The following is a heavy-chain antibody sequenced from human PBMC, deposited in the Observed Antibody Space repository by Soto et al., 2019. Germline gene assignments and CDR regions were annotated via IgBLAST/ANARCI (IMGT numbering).Heavy chain of an antibody. V-gene: IGHV4-30-4*01. J-gene: IGHJ4*02. CDR1: GGSISSGDYY. D-gene: IGHD3-3*01. Sequence: QVQLQESGPGLVKPSQTLSLTCTVSGGSISSGDYYWSWIRQPPGKGLEWIGYIYYSGSTYYNPSLKSRVTISVDTSKNQFSLKLSSVTAADTAVYYCARAPTFGVVIPRHEGTFDYWGQGTLVTVSS. CDR3: ARAPTFGVVIPRHEGTFDY. CDR2: IYYSGST.